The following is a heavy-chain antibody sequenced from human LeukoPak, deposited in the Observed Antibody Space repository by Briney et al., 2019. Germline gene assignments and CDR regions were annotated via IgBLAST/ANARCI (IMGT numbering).Heavy chain of an antibody. D-gene: IGHD3-22*01. J-gene: IGHJ4*02. V-gene: IGHV4-59*01. CDR2: IYDSGST. CDR3: ARQSISGSSLSYFDY. CDR1: GGSTSSYY. Sequence: SETLSLTCTVSGGSTSSYYWSWIRQPPGKGLEWIGNIYDSGSTNYNPSLKSRVTISVDTSKNQCSLKLSSVTAADTAVYYCARQSISGSSLSYFDYWGQGTLVTVSS.